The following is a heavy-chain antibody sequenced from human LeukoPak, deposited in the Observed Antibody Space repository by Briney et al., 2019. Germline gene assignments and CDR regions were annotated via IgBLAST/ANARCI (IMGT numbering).Heavy chain of an antibody. CDR3: ARGGYYYYYYYMDV. D-gene: IGHD3-16*01. J-gene: IGHJ6*03. CDR2: IYTSGST. CDR1: GGSFSGYY. V-gene: IGHV4-59*10. Sequence: SETLSLTCAVYGGSFSGYYWSWIRQPAGKGLEWIGRIYTSGSTNYNPSLKSRVTISVDTSKNQFSLKLSSVTAADTAVYYCARGGYYYYYYYMDVWGKGTTVTISS.